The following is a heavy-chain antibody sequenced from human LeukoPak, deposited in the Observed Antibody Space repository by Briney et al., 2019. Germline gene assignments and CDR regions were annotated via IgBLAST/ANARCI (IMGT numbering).Heavy chain of an antibody. Sequence: GGSLRLSCAASGFTFSSYSMNWVRQAPGKGLEWVSHITASGTAMFYADSVEGRFTISRDNAKNSLYLQMNSLRDEDTAVYYCASSGSYRFDYWGQGTLVTASS. J-gene: IGHJ4*02. V-gene: IGHV3-48*02. D-gene: IGHD1-26*01. CDR3: ASSGSYRFDY. CDR2: ITASGTAM. CDR1: GFTFSSYS.